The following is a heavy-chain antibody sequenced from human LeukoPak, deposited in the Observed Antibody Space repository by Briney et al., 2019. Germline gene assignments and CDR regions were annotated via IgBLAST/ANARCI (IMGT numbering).Heavy chain of an antibody. CDR2: LYSGGNT. CDR1: GFTVSSNS. Sequence: GGSLRLSCAASGFTVSSNSMSWVRQAPGKGLEWVSALYSGGNTHYTDSVKGRFTISRDHSKNTLSLHMKSLRAEDTAVYYCATSRSGSYYTFDHWGQGTLVTVSS. V-gene: IGHV3-53*01. J-gene: IGHJ4*02. CDR3: ATSRSGSYYTFDH. D-gene: IGHD3-10*01.